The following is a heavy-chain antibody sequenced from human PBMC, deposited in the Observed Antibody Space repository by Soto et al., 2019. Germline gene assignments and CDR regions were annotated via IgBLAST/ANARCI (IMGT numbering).Heavy chain of an antibody. D-gene: IGHD3-9*01. Sequence: ASVKVSCKASGYTFTSYDINWVRQATGQGLEWMGWMNPNSGNTGYAQKFQGRVTMTRNTSISTAYMELSSLRSEDTAVYYCARGEGDFDIFVVAFDIWGKGTMVTVSS. V-gene: IGHV1-8*01. CDR3: ARGEGDFDIFVVAFDI. CDR2: MNPNSGNT. CDR1: GYTFTSYD. J-gene: IGHJ3*02.